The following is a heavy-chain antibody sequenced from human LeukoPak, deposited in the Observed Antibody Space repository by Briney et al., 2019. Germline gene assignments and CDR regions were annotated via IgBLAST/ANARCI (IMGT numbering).Heavy chain of an antibody. V-gene: IGHV4-34*01. CDR2: INHSGST. J-gene: IGHJ4*02. CDR3: ARRGFDYSGSGRTFDY. Sequence: PSETLSLTCAVYGGSFSGYYWSWIRQSPGKGLEWIGEINHSGSTNYNPSLKSRVTISVDTSKNQFSLMLSSVTAADTAVYYCARRGFDYSGSGRTFDYWGQGTLVTVSS. CDR1: GGSFSGYY. D-gene: IGHD3-10*01.